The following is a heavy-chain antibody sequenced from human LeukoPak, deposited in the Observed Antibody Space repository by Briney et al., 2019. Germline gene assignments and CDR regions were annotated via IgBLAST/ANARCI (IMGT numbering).Heavy chain of an antibody. V-gene: IGHV4-34*01. Sequence: SETLSLTCAVYGGSFSGYYWSWIRQPPGKGLEWIGEINHSGSTNYNPSLKSRVTISVDTSKNQFSLKLSSVTAADTAVYYCARGFRSSGWYRNWGQGTLVTVSS. D-gene: IGHD6-19*01. CDR3: ARGFRSSGWYRN. J-gene: IGHJ4*02. CDR1: GGSFSGYY. CDR2: INHSGST.